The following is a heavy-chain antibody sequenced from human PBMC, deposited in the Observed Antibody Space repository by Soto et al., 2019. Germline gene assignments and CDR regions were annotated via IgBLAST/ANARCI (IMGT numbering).Heavy chain of an antibody. CDR2: VDWDDAK. D-gene: IGHD2-15*01. V-gene: IGHV2-70*17. Sequence: GSGPTLVNPTQTLTLTCTFSGFSLSSYGMCVAWIRQPPGKALEWLARVDWDDAKFYSTSLRSRLTISRDTSKNQVVLTMTNMDPVDTATYYCARIHRYGGRGVDFDYWGQGTLVTVSS. CDR3: ARIHRYGGRGVDFDY. CDR1: GFSLSSYGMC. J-gene: IGHJ4*02.